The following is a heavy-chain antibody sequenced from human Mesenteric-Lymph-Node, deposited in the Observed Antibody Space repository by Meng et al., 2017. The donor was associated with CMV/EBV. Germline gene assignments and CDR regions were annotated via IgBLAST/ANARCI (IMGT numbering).Heavy chain of an antibody. CDR1: GYSFTSYW. V-gene: IGHV5-51*01. Sequence: GGSLRLSCKGSGYSFTSYWIGWVRQMPGKGLEWMGIIYPGDSDTRYSPSFQGQVTISADKSISTAYLQWSSLKASDTAMYYCARHYQLLMLDPWGQGTLVTVSS. CDR2: IYPGDSDT. J-gene: IGHJ5*02. CDR3: ARHYQLLMLDP. D-gene: IGHD2-2*01.